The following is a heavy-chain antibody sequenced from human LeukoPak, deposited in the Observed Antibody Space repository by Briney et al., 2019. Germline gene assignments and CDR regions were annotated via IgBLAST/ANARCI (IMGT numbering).Heavy chain of an antibody. CDR1: GGSISSYY. CDR3: ARDRFSDY. Sequence: ETLSLTCTVSGGSISSYYWSWIRQPPGKGLEWVSYISSSSSPIYYADSVKGRFTISRDNAKNSLYLQMNSLRAEDTAVYYCARDRFSDYWGQGTLVTVSS. D-gene: IGHD3-16*01. CDR2: ISSSSSPI. J-gene: IGHJ4*02. V-gene: IGHV3-48*01.